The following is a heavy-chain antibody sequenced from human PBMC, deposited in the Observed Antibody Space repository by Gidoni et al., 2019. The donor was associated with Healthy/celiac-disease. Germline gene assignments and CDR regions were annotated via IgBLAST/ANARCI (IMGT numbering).Heavy chain of an antibody. CDR2: SAYNGNT. J-gene: IGHJ6*02. Sequence: SAYNGNTNYAQKLQGRVIMTTDTSTSTAYMELRSLRSDDTAVYYCARVNSYGGDYYYYGMDVWGQGTTVTVSS. CDR3: ARVNSYGGDYYYYGMDV. D-gene: IGHD4-17*01. V-gene: IGHV1-18*01.